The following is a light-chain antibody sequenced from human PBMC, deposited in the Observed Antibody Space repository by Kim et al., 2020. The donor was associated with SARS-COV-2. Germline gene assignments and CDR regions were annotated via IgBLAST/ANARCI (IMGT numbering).Light chain of an antibody. V-gene: IGKV3-20*01. CDR3: QQYYSSPYT. CDR1: QTVANY. J-gene: IGKJ2*01. Sequence: SLSPGASATLSCRASQTVANYLAWFQQKPGQAPRRLVSGPSNRATGIPDRFSGSGSGTDFTLTISRVEPEDFAVYYCQQYYSSPYTFGQGTKLEIK. CDR2: GPS.